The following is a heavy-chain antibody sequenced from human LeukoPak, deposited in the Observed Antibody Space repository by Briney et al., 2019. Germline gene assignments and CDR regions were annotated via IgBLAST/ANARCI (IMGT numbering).Heavy chain of an antibody. Sequence: GRSLRLSCEASGFTFSSYGMHWVRQAPGKGLEWVAVIWYDGSKRYYGDSVKGRFTISRDNSKNTLYLQMNSLRGEDTAIYYCARDLAARHFDYWGQGTLVTVSS. CDR3: ARDLAARHFDY. CDR1: GFTFSSYG. CDR2: IWYDGSKR. J-gene: IGHJ4*02. D-gene: IGHD6-6*01. V-gene: IGHV3-33*01.